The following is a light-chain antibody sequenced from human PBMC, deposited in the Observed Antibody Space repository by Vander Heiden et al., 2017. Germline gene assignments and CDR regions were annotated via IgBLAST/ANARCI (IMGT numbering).Light chain of an antibody. CDR3: QQYNSYPLS. CDR2: AAS. Sequence: DIQMTQSPSSLSASVGDRVTITCRASQDINNYLAWFQQKPGKAPKSLIYAASSLQSGVPSKFSGSGYGTDFTLTISSLQPEDFGTYYCQQYNSYPLSFGHGTKVDIK. J-gene: IGKJ3*01. V-gene: IGKV1-16*02. CDR1: QDINNY.